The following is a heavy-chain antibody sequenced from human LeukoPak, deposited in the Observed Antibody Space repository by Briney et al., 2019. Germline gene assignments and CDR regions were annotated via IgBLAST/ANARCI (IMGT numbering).Heavy chain of an antibody. CDR1: GYRFSSYW. J-gene: IGHJ4*02. CDR3: ARRDGSGSPHFDY. CDR2: IYHGDSDT. Sequence: GASLKISCKGSGYRFSSYWIGWVRQMPAKSLEWRGIIYHGDSDTRYSPSFQGLVTISADKSISTAYLQWSSLKASDTAMYFCARRDGSGSPHFDYWGRETLVTVSS. V-gene: IGHV5-51*01. D-gene: IGHD3-10*01.